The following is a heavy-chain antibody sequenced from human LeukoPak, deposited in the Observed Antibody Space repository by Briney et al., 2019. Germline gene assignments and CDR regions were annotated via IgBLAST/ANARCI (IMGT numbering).Heavy chain of an antibody. Sequence: ASVKVSCKLSGNTXTDLSIHGVRQAPGKGLDWMGGFDTEDGETTYAQKVEGRVTMTEDTSTDTAYMELSSLRSEDTAVYYCATIGFTMVRGGKTYYYYGMDVWGQGTTVTVSS. D-gene: IGHD3-10*01. CDR2: FDTEDGET. CDR3: ATIGFTMVRGGKTYYYYGMDV. V-gene: IGHV1-24*01. CDR1: GNTXTDLS. J-gene: IGHJ6*02.